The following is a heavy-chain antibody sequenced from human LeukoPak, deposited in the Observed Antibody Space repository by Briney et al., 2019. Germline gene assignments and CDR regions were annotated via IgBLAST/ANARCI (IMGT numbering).Heavy chain of an antibody. CDR1: GFTFSSYW. V-gene: IGHV3-74*01. J-gene: IGHJ6*02. Sequence: GGSLRLSCAASGFTFSSYWMHWVRQAPGKGLVWVSRINSDGSSTSYADSVKGRFTISRDNAKNTLYLQMNSLRAEDTAVYYCASTPHYDFWSGIYYYYGMDVWGQRTTVTVSS. D-gene: IGHD3-3*01. CDR2: INSDGSST. CDR3: ASTPHYDFWSGIYYYYGMDV.